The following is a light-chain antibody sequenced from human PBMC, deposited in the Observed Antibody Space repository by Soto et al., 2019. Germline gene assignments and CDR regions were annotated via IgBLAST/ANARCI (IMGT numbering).Light chain of an antibody. J-gene: IGLJ3*02. V-gene: IGLV4-69*01. CDR3: QTWGTGTWV. CDR2: LNSDDSH. Sequence: QSVLTQSPSASASLGDSVKLTCTLSSGHSTYAIAWHQQQPEKGPRYLMKLNSDDSHSKGDGIPDRFSGSSSGAERYLTISSLQSEDEADYYCQTWGTGTWVFGGGTKLTVL. CDR1: SGHSTYA.